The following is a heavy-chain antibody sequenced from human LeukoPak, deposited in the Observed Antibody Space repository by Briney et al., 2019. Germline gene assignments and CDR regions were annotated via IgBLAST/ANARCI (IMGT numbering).Heavy chain of an antibody. J-gene: IGHJ4*02. V-gene: IGHV3-23*01. CDR2: ISGSGGST. CDR1: GFTFSSYA. D-gene: IGHD3-22*01. Sequence: TGGSLRLSCAASGFTFSSYAMTWVRQAPGKGLEWVSGISGSGGSTYHADSVEGRFTISRDNSKNTLSLQMNSLRAEDTALYYCAKGSDSAAYSTLDSWGQGTLVTVTS. CDR3: AKGSDSAAYSTLDS.